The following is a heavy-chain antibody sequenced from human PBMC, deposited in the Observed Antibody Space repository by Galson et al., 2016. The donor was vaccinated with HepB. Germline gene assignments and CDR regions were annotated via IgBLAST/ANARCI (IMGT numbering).Heavy chain of an antibody. CDR2: ISWNSGSI. J-gene: IGHJ3*01. V-gene: IGHV3-9*01. D-gene: IGHD3-10*01. CDR3: AKDNGRFGEFWGNDGFDV. Sequence: SLRLSCAASGFTFDDYAMHWVRQAPGKGLEWVSGISWNSGSIGYADSVKGRFTISRDNATNSLYLQMNSLGAEDTAFYYCAKDNGRFGEFWGNDGFDVWGQGTMVTVSS. CDR1: GFTFDDYA.